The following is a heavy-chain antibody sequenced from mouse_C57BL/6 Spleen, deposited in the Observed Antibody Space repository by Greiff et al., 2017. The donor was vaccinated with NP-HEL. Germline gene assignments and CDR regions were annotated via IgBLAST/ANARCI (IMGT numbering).Heavy chain of an antibody. V-gene: IGHV1-9*01. D-gene: IGHD3-1*01. CDR1: GYTFTGYW. CDR3: APSGGLTFMAMDY. Sequence: VQLQQSGAELMKPGASVKLSCKATGYTFTGYWIEWVKQRPGHGLEWIGEILPGSGSTNYNEKFKGKATFTADTSSNPAYMQLSSLTTEDSAIYYCAPSGGLTFMAMDYWGQGTSVTVAS. CDR2: ILPGSGST. J-gene: IGHJ4*01.